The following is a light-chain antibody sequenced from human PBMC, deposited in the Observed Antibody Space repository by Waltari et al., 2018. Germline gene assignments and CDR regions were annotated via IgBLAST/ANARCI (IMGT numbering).Light chain of an antibody. Sequence: QAALTQPTSLSGSPGQPITISSSGTSRDLGTYNSVSWYQPHPGKAPKLIIFHVNKWPSGVSSRFSGSKSGNTASLSISGLQAEDEASYFCASFTTSGSWVFGGGTQVTVL. V-gene: IGLV2-14*03. J-gene: IGLJ3*02. CDR1: SRDLGTYNS. CDR3: ASFTTSGSWV. CDR2: HVN.